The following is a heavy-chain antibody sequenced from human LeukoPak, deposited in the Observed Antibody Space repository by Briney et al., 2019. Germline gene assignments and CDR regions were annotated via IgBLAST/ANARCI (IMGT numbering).Heavy chain of an antibody. CDR1: DDSITMHY. V-gene: IGHV4-59*11. J-gene: IGHJ4*02. Sequence: HPSETLSLTCTVSDDSITMHYWTWIRQPPGKGLEWIGYIYYSGSTNYNPSLKSRVTISLDTSKNQFSLKLSSVTAADTAMYYCARVSRGNSVGGDYWGQGTLVTVSS. CDR2: IYYSGST. CDR3: ARVSRGNSVGGDY. D-gene: IGHD4-23*01.